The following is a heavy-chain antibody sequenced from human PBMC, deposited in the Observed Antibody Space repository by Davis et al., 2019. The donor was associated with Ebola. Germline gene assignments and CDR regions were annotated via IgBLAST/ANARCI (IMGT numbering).Heavy chain of an antibody. Sequence: GESLKISCAASGFTFSSYWMSWVRQAPGKGLEWVANIKQDGSEKYYVDSVKGRFTISRDNAKNSLYLQMNSLRAEDTAVYYCASETVTTLGEVYYFDYWGQGTLVTVSS. J-gene: IGHJ4*02. CDR1: GFTFSSYW. D-gene: IGHD4-17*01. CDR2: IKQDGSEK. V-gene: IGHV3-7*01. CDR3: ASETVTTLGEVYYFDY.